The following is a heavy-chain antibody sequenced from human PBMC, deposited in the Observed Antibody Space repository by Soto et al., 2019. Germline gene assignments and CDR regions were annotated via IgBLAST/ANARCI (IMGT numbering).Heavy chain of an antibody. CDR2: ISGTGDSS. Sequence: EVQLLESGGGLVQPGGSLRLSCAASGFTFSSYAISWVRQGPGKGLEWVSLISGTGDSSEYANSVKGRFTISRDYSKTTVFLQMNSLRAEDTAVYFCAKDNGNYGSGTFSHWGQGTLVTVSS. CDR3: AKDNGNYGSGTFSH. V-gene: IGHV3-23*01. J-gene: IGHJ4*02. D-gene: IGHD3-10*01. CDR1: GFTFSSYA.